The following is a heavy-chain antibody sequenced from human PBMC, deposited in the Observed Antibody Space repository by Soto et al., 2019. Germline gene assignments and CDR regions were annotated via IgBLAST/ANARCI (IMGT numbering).Heavy chain of an antibody. CDR3: ARRYGSAFDI. D-gene: IGHD3-10*01. CDR2: IYYSGST. CDR1: GGSISSYY. Sequence: SDTLSLTCTVSGGSISSYYWSWIRQPPGKGLEWIGYIYYSGSTNYNPSLKSRVIISVDTSKNQFSLKLSSVTAADTAVYYCARRYGSAFDIWGQGTMVTVS. J-gene: IGHJ3*02. V-gene: IGHV4-59*07.